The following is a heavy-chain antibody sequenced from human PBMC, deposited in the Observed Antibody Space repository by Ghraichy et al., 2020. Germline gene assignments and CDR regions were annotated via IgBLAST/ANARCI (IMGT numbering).Heavy chain of an antibody. Sequence: SETLSLTCAVYGGSFSGYYWSWIRQPPGKRLEWIGEINHSGSTNYNPSLKSRVTISVDTSKNQFSLKLSSVTAADTAVYYCASRGLARSRFDYWGQGTLVTVSS. D-gene: IGHD3-16*01. CDR1: GGSFSGYY. J-gene: IGHJ4*02. CDR3: ASRGLARSRFDY. V-gene: IGHV4-34*01. CDR2: INHSGST.